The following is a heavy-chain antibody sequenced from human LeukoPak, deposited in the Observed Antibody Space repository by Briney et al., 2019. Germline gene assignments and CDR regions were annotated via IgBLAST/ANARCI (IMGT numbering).Heavy chain of an antibody. CDR1: GFTFDDYG. CDR2: ISGSGDST. D-gene: IGHD3-10*01. CDR3: AKARRFGDQWDY. Sequence: GGSLRLSCVVAGFTFDDYGLAWVRQAPGKGLEWVSAISGSGDSTYYTDSVKGRFTISRDNSKNTLYLQMNTLRPEDTAVYYCAKARRFGDQWDYWGQGTLVTVSS. V-gene: IGHV3-23*01. J-gene: IGHJ4*02.